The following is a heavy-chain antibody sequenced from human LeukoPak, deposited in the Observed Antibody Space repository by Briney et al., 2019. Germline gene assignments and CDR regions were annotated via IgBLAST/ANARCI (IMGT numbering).Heavy chain of an antibody. D-gene: IGHD2-2*01. CDR3: ARDVYCSSTTCSYYFDY. CDR1: GGTFSSSA. J-gene: IGHJ4*02. V-gene: IGHV1-69*13. Sequence: SVKVSCKASGGTFSSSAISGVRQAPGQGREWMGGIIPIFGTANYAQKYQGRVTITADESTSTAYMELSSLRSEDTAVYYCARDVYCSSTTCSYYFDYWGQGTLVTVSS. CDR2: IIPIFGTA.